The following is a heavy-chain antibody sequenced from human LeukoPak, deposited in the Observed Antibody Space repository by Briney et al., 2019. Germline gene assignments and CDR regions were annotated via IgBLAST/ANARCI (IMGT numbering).Heavy chain of an antibody. CDR1: GGSISSYY. Sequence: LSLTCTVSGGSISSYYWSWFRQAPGKGLEWVGFIRSKAYGGTTEYAASVKGRFTISRDDSKSIAYLQMNSLKTEDTAVYYCTRKGGSGSYYWDYYYYYMDVWGKGTTVTVSS. CDR3: TRKGGSGSYYWDYYYYYMDV. D-gene: IGHD3-10*01. CDR2: IRSKAYGGTT. J-gene: IGHJ6*03. V-gene: IGHV3-49*03.